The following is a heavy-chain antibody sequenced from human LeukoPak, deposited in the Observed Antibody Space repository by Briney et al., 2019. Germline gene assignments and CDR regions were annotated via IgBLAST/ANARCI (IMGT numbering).Heavy chain of an antibody. D-gene: IGHD3-16*02. V-gene: IGHV4-4*07. CDR1: GGSISSYY. CDR2: IYTSGST. CDR3: ARGRYDYVWGSYRLYGMDV. Sequence: SETLSLTCTVSGGSISSYYWSWIRQPAGKGLEWIGRIYTSGSTNYNPSLKSRVTMSVDTSKNQFSLKLSSVTAADTAVYYCARGRYDYVWGSYRLYGMDVWGQGTTVTVSS. J-gene: IGHJ6*02.